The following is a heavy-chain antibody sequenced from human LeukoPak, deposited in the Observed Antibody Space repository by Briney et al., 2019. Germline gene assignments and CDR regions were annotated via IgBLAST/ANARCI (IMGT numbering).Heavy chain of an antibody. V-gene: IGHV4-4*07. CDR2: IYTSGST. J-gene: IGHJ6*03. D-gene: IGHD2-2*01. CDR3: ARDYPNPLYCSSTSCYFGYYYMDV. CDR1: GGSLSSYY. Sequence: SETLSLTCTVSGGSLSSYYWSWIRQPAGKGLEWIGRIYTSGSTNYNPSLKSRVTMSVDTSKNQFSLKLSSVTAADTAVYYCARDYPNPLYCSSTSCYFGYYYMDVWGKGTTVTVSS.